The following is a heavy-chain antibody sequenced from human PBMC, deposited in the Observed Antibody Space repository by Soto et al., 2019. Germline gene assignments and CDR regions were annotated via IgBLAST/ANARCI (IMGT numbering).Heavy chain of an antibody. Sequence: GPTLVKHTQTLTLACTFSGFALSTSGMGVGWIRQPPGKALEWLALIYSNDDNGYSPSLKSRLTITKDTSKNQVVLAMTNMDPVDTATYYCARDTPLIRFGTAYWGQGRSVTVSS. CDR3: ARDTPLIRFGTAY. CDR2: IYSNDDN. V-gene: IGHV2-5*01. J-gene: IGHJ4*02. CDR1: GFALSTSGMG. D-gene: IGHD3-16*01.